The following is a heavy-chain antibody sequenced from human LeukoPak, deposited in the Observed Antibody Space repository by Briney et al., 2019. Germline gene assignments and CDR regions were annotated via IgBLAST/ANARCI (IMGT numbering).Heavy chain of an antibody. CDR2: IYYSGST. V-gene: IGHV4-59*01. Sequence: SETLSLTCTVSGGSISSYYWSWIRQPPGKGLEWIGYIYYSGSTNYNPSLKSRVTISVDTSKNQFSLKLSSVTAADTAVCYCARARCSSTSCYPLYYYYGMDVWGQGTTVTVSS. D-gene: IGHD2-2*01. CDR1: GGSISSYY. J-gene: IGHJ6*02. CDR3: ARARCSSTSCYPLYYYYGMDV.